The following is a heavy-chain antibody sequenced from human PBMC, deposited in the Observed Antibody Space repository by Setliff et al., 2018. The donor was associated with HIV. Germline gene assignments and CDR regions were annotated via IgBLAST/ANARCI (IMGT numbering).Heavy chain of an antibody. Sequence: ASVKVSCKASGYTFTNSYMHWVRQAPGQGLEWMGKINPSGGHTTYAQKFRGRVTMTSDTSTTTVYMELSSLRFEDTAVYFCAREGTGYTSGWYYYFDFWGQGTPVTVSS. CDR2: INPSGGHT. CDR1: GYTFTNSY. J-gene: IGHJ4*02. CDR3: AREGTGYTSGWYYYFDF. D-gene: IGHD6-19*01. V-gene: IGHV1-46*01.